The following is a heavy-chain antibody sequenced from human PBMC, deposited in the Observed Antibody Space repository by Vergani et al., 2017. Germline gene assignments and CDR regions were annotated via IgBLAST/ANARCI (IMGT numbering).Heavy chain of an antibody. V-gene: IGHV3-30*01. CDR1: GFTFSSYA. Sequence: QVQLVESGGGVVQPGRSLRLSCAASGFTFSSYAMHWVRQAPGKGLEWVAVISYDGSNKYYADSVKGRFTISRDNSKNTLYLQMNSLRAEDTAVYYCAREEPRDGYNSAAFDIWGQGTMVTVSS. CDR3: AREEPRDGYNSAAFDI. CDR2: ISYDGSNK. D-gene: IGHD5-24*01. J-gene: IGHJ3*02.